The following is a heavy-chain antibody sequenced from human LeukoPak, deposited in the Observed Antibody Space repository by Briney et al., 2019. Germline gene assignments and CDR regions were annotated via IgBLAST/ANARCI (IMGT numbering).Heavy chain of an antibody. CDR1: GFTFSSYG. Sequence: PGGSLRLSCAASGFTFSSYGMSWVRQAPGKGLEWVSAISGSGGSTYYADSVKGRFTISRDNSKNTLYLQMNSLRAEDTAVYYCAKQHDYSNYASFDYWGQGTLVTVSS. CDR2: ISGSGGST. J-gene: IGHJ4*02. D-gene: IGHD4-11*01. V-gene: IGHV3-23*01. CDR3: AKQHDYSNYASFDY.